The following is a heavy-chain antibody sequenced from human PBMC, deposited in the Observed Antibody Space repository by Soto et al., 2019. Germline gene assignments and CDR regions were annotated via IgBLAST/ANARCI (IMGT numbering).Heavy chain of an antibody. CDR2: IIPIFGTA. CDR1: GGTFSSYA. J-gene: IGHJ4*02. V-gene: IGHV1-69*13. CDR3: ARGGLSEGYFDY. D-gene: IGHD2-15*01. Sequence: SVKVSCKASGGTFSSYAISWVRQAPGQGLEWMGGIIPIFGTANYAQRFQGRVTITADESTSTAYMELSSLRSEDTAVYYCARGGLSEGYFDYWGQGTLVTVSS.